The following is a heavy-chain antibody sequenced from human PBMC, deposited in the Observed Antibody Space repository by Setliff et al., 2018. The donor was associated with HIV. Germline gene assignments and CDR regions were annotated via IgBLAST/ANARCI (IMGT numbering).Heavy chain of an antibody. V-gene: IGHV4-30-4*08. J-gene: IGHJ4*02. Sequence: SETLSLTCTVSGGSISSGDYYWSWIRQPPGKGLEWIGYIYYSGSTYYNSSLKSRVTISVDTSKNQFSLKLSSVTAADTAVYYCASLNYYDSSGYYPHWGQGTLVTVSS. CDR2: IYYSGST. CDR1: GGSISSGDYY. CDR3: ASLNYYDSSGYYPH. D-gene: IGHD3-22*01.